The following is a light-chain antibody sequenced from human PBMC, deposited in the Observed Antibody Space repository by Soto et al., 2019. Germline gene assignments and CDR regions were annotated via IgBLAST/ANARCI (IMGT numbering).Light chain of an antibody. CDR3: QQYYTIPHT. V-gene: IGKV4-1*01. CDR1: QSILYSSNNKNY. J-gene: IGKJ2*01. Sequence: DIVMTQSPDSLAGSLGERATINCKSSQSILYSSNNKNYLAWYQQKPGQPPKLLIYWASTRESGVPERFSGSGSGTDFTLPISSLQAEDVAVYYCQQYYTIPHTFGQGTKLEIK. CDR2: WAS.